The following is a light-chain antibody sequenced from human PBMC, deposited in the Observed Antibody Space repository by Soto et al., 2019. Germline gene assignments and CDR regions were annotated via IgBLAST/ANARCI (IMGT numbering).Light chain of an antibody. CDR2: GAS. Sequence: EIVMTQSPATLSVSPGERATLSCRASQSVSSNLAWYQQKPGQAPRLLIYGASTRATGIPARFSGSGSGTEFTLPISSLQSEDFAVYYCKQYNNWPPITCGQGTRLEIK. CDR1: QSVSSN. CDR3: KQYNNWPPIT. J-gene: IGKJ5*01. V-gene: IGKV3-15*01.